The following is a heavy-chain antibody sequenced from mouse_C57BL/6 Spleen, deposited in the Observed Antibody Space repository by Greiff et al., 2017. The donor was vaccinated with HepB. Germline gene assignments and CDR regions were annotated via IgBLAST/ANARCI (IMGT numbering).Heavy chain of an antibody. CDR3: ARHYYGSSYEYFDV. Sequence: VQLQQSGPELVKPGASVKISCKASGYSFTDYNMNWVKQSNGKSLEWIGVINPNYGTTSYNQKFKGKATLAVDQSSSTAYMQLNSLTSEDSAVYYCARHYYGSSYEYFDVWGTGTTVTVSS. D-gene: IGHD1-1*01. J-gene: IGHJ1*03. CDR1: GYSFTDYN. CDR2: INPNYGTT. V-gene: IGHV1-39*01.